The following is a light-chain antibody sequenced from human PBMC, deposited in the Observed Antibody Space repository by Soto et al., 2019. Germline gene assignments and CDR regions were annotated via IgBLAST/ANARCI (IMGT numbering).Light chain of an antibody. J-gene: IGLJ3*02. CDR1: SSNIGSNT. Sequence: QAVVTQPPSASGTPGQRVTISCSGSSSNIGSNTVNWYQQLPGTAPKLLIYSNNQRPSGVPDRFSGSKSGTPASLAISGLQSEDEADYYCAAWDDSLNGWVFGGGTKLTVL. CDR2: SNN. V-gene: IGLV1-44*01. CDR3: AAWDDSLNGWV.